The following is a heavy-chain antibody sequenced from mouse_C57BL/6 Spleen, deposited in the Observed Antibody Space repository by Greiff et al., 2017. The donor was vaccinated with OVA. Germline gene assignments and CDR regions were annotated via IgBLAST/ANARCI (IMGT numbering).Heavy chain of an antibody. Sequence: EVQLLQSGPELVKPGASVKISCKASGYSFTDYNMNWVKQSNGKSLEWIGVINPNYGPTSYTQKFKGQVTLTVDQSSSTPYMQLNSRTSEYSAAYYCARSKTPVYCFAYWGQGTTLTVSA. V-gene: IGHV1-39*01. CDR2: INPNYGPT. J-gene: IGHJ2*01. CDR3: ARSKTPVYCFAY. CDR1: GYSFTDYN.